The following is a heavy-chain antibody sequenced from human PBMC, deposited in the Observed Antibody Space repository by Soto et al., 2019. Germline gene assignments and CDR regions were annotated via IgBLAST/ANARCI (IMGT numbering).Heavy chain of an antibody. D-gene: IGHD2-15*01. J-gene: IGHJ5*02. CDR2: IGYSGAT. Sequence: SETLSLTCTVSGGSISSGGSFWSWIRQHPGKGPEWIAFIGYSGATSYNPSLASRVTISADTYKSQFSLNLRSVTAADTAVYYCARGGASSKWFAPWGQGTLVTVSS. CDR3: ARGGASSKWFAP. CDR1: GGSISSGGSF. V-gene: IGHV4-31*03.